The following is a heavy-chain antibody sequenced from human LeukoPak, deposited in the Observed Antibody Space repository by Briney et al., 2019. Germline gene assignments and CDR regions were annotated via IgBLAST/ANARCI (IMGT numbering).Heavy chain of an antibody. J-gene: IGHJ4*02. Sequence: GGSLRLSCAVSGFTFSSYWMSWVRQAPGKGLEWTASINQDGSEKYYVDSVKGRFTISRDNAKNSLYLQMNSLRAEDMAVYYCARGVFSFDYWGQGTLVTVSS. V-gene: IGHV3-7*01. CDR2: INQDGSEK. CDR3: ARGVFSFDY. CDR1: GFTFSSYW. D-gene: IGHD6-13*01.